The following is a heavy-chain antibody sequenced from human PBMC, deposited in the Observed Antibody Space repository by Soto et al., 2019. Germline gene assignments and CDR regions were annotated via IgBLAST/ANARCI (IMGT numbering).Heavy chain of an antibody. J-gene: IGHJ6*02. CDR2: IIPIFGTA. D-gene: IGHD2-15*01. Sequence: SVKVSCKASGGTFSSYAISWVRQAPGQGLEWMGGIIPIFGTANYAQKFQGRVTITADESTSTAYMELSSLRSEDTAVYYCARDQDCSGGSCYSHYYGMDVWGQGTTVTVSS. CDR1: GGTFSSYA. V-gene: IGHV1-69*13. CDR3: ARDQDCSGGSCYSHYYGMDV.